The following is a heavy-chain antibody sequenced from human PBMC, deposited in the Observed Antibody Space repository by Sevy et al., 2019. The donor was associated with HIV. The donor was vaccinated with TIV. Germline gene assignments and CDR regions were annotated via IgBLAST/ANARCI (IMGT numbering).Heavy chain of an antibody. V-gene: IGHV1-2*02. CDR3: TRDDIYSHPWEFDW. Sequence: ASVKVSCKASGFTFSDYYMHWVRQAPGQGLEWMGWFNPNNDDSRSAQKFQGRVTLTGDMSISTAYMELTRLRSDDMAIYFCTRDDIYSHPWEFDWWGHGALVTVS. CDR2: FNPNNDDS. D-gene: IGHD5-18*01. CDR1: GFTFSDYY. J-gene: IGHJ4*01.